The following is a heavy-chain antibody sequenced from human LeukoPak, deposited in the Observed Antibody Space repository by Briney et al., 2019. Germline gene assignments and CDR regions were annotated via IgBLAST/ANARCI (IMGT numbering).Heavy chain of an antibody. CDR3: ARGLDCSSTSCYPRYYYYYMDV. D-gene: IGHD2-2*01. V-gene: IGHV1-69*05. J-gene: IGHJ6*03. CDR1: GGTFSSYA. Sequence: GSSVTLSFKASGGTFSSYAISWVRQAPGQGLEWMGGIIPIFGTANYAQKFQGRVTITTDESTSTAYMELSSLRSEDTAVYYCARGLDCSSTSCYPRYYYYYMDVWVKGTTVTVSS. CDR2: IIPIFGTA.